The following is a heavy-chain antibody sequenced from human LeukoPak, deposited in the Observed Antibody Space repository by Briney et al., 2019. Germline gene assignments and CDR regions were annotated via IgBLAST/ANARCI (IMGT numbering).Heavy chain of an antibody. CDR2: ISSNGGST. CDR3: ARAEAGHYFDY. CDR1: GFTFSSFA. V-gene: IGHV3-64*01. D-gene: IGHD6-19*01. J-gene: IGHJ4*02. Sequence: GGSLRLSSAASGFTFSSFAMHWVRQAPGKGLEYVSAISSNGGSTFYANSVKGRFTISRDNAENTLYLQMGSLRAEDMAVYYCARAEAGHYFDYWGQGTLVTVSS.